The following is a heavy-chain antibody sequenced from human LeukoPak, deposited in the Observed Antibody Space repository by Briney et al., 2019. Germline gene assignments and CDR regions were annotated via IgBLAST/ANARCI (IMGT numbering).Heavy chain of an antibody. D-gene: IGHD6-13*01. V-gene: IGHV3-33*01. CDR1: GFNFSSYG. CDR3: ATSSSSWYQEI. J-gene: IGHJ3*02. Sequence: GRSLRLSCAASGFNFSSYGMHWVRQAPGKGLEWVAVIWYDENNKYYGDSVKGRFIISRDNSKSMLYLQMNSLRAEDTAVYYCATSSSSWYQEIWGQGTMVTVSS. CDR2: IWYDENNK.